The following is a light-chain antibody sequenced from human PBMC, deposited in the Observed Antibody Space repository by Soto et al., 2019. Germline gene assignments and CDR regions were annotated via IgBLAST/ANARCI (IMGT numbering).Light chain of an antibody. V-gene: IGKV3-20*01. Sequence: EIVLTQSPGTLSLSPGERATLSCRASQSVSSCYLAWYQQKPGQAPRLIIYGASSRATGIPDRFSGSGSGTDLTLTISRLEPEDVAVYYCQQYASSPVYTFGQGTKLEIK. CDR3: QQYASSPVYT. J-gene: IGKJ2*01. CDR2: GAS. CDR1: QSVSSCY.